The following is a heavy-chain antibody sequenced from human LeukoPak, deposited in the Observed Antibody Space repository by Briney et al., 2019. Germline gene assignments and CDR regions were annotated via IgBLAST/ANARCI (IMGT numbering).Heavy chain of an antibody. J-gene: IGHJ4*02. CDR3: ARESGYCSSTSCQPLDY. CDR2: ISAYNGNT. D-gene: IGHD2-2*01. CDR1: GYTYTSYG. Sequence: GASVKVSCKASGYTYTSYGIRWVRQAPGQGLEWMGWISAYNGNTNYAQKLQGRVTMTTDTSTSTAYMELRSLRSDDTAVYYCARESGYCSSTSCQPLDYWGQGTLVTVSS. V-gene: IGHV1-18*01.